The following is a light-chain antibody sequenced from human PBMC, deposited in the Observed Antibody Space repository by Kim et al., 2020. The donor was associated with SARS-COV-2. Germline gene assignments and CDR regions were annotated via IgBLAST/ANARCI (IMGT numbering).Light chain of an antibody. V-gene: IGKV4-1*01. CDR3: QQYQSTPRT. Sequence: DIVMTQSPDSLPVSLGERATIICKSSQSVLYRSNNRNNLAWYQQKPGQPPKLLIYGASIRESGVPDRFSGSGSGTDFTLTISSLQAEDVAIYYCQQYQSTPRTFGQGTKVDIK. CDR2: GAS. J-gene: IGKJ1*01. CDR1: QSVLYRSNNRNN.